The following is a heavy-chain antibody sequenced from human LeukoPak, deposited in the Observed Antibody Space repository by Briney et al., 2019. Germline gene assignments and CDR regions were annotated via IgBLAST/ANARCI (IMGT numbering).Heavy chain of an antibody. CDR3: ARGRKHYYDSSGVPYYGMDV. CDR1: GGTFSSYA. Sequence: ASVKVSCKASGGTFSSYAISWVRQAPGQGLEWMGRIIPILGIANYAQKFQGRVTTTADKSTSTAYMELSSLRSEDTAVYYCARGRKHYYDSSGVPYYGMDVWGQGTTVTVSS. D-gene: IGHD3-22*01. J-gene: IGHJ6*02. CDR2: IIPILGIA. V-gene: IGHV1-69*04.